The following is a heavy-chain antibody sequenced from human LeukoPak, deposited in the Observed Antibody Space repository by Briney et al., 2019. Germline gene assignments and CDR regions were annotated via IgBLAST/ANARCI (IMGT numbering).Heavy chain of an antibody. D-gene: IGHD2-21*01. CDR2: IHSGGST. Sequence: GGSLRLSCAASGFTFSSNYMSWVRQAPGKGLEWVSVIHSGGSTYYSDSVKGRFTISRDNSKNTPYLQMNSLRAEDTGLYYCAREQSYSEEIVVVNPPFDYWGQGTLVTVSS. CDR3: AREQSYSEEIVVVNPPFDY. J-gene: IGHJ4*02. V-gene: IGHV3-53*01. CDR1: GFTFSSNY.